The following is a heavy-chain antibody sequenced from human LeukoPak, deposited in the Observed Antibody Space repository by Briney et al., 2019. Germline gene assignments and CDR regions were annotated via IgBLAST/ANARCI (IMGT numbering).Heavy chain of an antibody. CDR3: ARRAYCGGDCYFYDY. CDR1: GFTFSDYY. D-gene: IGHD2-21*02. J-gene: IGHJ4*02. V-gene: IGHV3-11*04. CDR2: ISSSSSTI. Sequence: GGSLRLSCATSGFTFSDYYMSWIRQAPGKGLEWVSYISSSSSTIYYADSVKGRFTISRDNAKNSLYLQMNSLRAEDTAVYYCARRAYCGGDCYFYDYWGQGTLVTVSS.